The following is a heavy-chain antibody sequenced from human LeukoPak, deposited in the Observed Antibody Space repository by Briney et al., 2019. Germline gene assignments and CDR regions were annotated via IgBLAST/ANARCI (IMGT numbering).Heavy chain of an antibody. CDR3: ARPYDSSGYWGGFDY. V-gene: IGHV5-51*01. CDR1: GYTFTSYW. J-gene: IGHJ4*02. D-gene: IGHD3-22*01. Sequence: GESLKISCQAAGYTFTSYWIGWVRQMPGKGLEWMGIIYPGDSGTKYSPSFQGQVTISVDKSISTAYLQWSSLKASDTAMYYCARPYDSSGYWGGFDYWGQGTLVTVSS. CDR2: IYPGDSGT.